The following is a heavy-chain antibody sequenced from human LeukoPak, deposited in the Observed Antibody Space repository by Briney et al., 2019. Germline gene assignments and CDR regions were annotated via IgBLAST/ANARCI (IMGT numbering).Heavy chain of an antibody. CDR1: GGSISSYY. CDR3: AIVDTAMFDY. CDR2: IYYSGST. D-gene: IGHD5-18*01. V-gene: IGHV4-39*01. J-gene: IGHJ4*02. Sequence: PSETLSLTCTVSGGSISSYYWGWIRQPPGKGLEWIGSIYYSGSTYYNPSLKSRVTISVDTSKNQFSLKLSSVTAADTAAYYCAIVDTAMFDYWGQGTLVTVSS.